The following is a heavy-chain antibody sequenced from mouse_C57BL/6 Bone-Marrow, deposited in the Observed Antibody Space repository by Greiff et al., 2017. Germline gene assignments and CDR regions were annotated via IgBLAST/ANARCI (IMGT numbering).Heavy chain of an antibody. CDR2: IYPGKSDT. D-gene: IGHD1-1*01. CDR3: TGITTVVGGNYFDY. CDR1: GYTFTSYW. J-gene: IGHJ2*01. Sequence: VQLKESGTVLARPGASVKMSCKTSGYTFTSYWMHWVKQRPGQGLEWIGAIYPGKSDTSYNQKFKGKAKLTAVTSANTAYMELSSLTTEDSAVYYCTGITTVVGGNYFDYWGQGTTLTVSS. V-gene: IGHV1-5*01.